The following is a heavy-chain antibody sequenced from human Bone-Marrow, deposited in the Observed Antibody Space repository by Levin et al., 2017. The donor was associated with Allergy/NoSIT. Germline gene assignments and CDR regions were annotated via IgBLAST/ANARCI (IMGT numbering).Heavy chain of an antibody. V-gene: IGHV3-23*01. CDR3: AKGGFLSNPIHLDY. CDR2: ISGSGDST. CDR1: GFTFSRYA. Sequence: PGGSLRLSCAASGFTFSRYAMSWVRQAPGKGLEWVSAISGSGDSTYYADSVKGRFTISRDNSKSTLSLQMSSLRVEDTAVYYCAKGGFLSNPIHLDYWGQGTLVTVSS. D-gene: IGHD3-3*01. J-gene: IGHJ4*02.